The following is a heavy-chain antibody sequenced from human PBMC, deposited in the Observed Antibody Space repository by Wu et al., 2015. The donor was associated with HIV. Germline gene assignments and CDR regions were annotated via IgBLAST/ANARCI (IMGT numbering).Heavy chain of an antibody. J-gene: IGHJ3*02. D-gene: IGHD1-26*01. CDR2: VIPLSGIR. Sequence: VQLVQSGPDVKAPGTSMKVSCRISGFAFINYYISWVQQAPGKGLKWMGGVIPLSGIREYAQRFQDRVIISADESKSTAYMDLSSLRSEDTAVYYCARDLGNDVFDIWGQGTVVTVSS. V-gene: IGHV1-69*12. CDR3: ARDLGNDVFDI. CDR1: GFAFINYY.